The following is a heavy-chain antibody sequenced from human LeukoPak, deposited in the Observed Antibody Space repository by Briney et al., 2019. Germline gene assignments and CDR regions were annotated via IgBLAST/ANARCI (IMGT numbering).Heavy chain of an antibody. CDR1: GFTFRRYS. V-gene: IGHV3-48*01. D-gene: IGHD5-24*01. J-gene: IGHJ4*02. Sequence: GGSLRLSCAASGFTFRRYSMNWIRQAPGKGLEWISYINEGSNNIFYADSVKGRFSISRDNAKNSLHLQMNSLRVDDTAVYYCARDDLTNGYNGNFWGQGTLVTVSS. CDR2: INEGSNNI. CDR3: ARDDLTNGYNGNF.